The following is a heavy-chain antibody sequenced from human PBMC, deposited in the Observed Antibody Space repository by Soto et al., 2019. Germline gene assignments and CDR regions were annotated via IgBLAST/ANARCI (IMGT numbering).Heavy chain of an antibody. CDR2: IYYSGNP. CDR1: GDSISSNY. V-gene: IGHV4-59*08. J-gene: IGHJ6*02. CDR3: ATINYEFIGYYAMGL. Sequence: SETLSLTCTVSGDSISSNYWSWIRQPPGKGLEWIGYIYYSGNPTYNPSFKSRVTMSVDRSKNQFSLRLSSLTAADTAVYYCATINYEFIGYYAMGLWGQGTTVTVSS. D-gene: IGHD3-3*01.